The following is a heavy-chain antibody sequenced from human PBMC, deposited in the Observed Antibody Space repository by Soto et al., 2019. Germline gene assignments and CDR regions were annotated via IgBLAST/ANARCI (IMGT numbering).Heavy chain of an antibody. Sequence: WWALRLSFVSSGFTFSSYSMNWVRQAPGKGLEWVSSISRSSSFIYYTDSVKGRFTISRDNAENSLYFQMNSLRAEDTAVYYCARDMTSGTNDYWGQGTLVTVSS. CDR2: ISRSSSFI. CDR3: ARDMTSGTNDY. V-gene: IGHV3-21*01. CDR1: GFTFSSYS. D-gene: IGHD1-7*01. J-gene: IGHJ4*02.